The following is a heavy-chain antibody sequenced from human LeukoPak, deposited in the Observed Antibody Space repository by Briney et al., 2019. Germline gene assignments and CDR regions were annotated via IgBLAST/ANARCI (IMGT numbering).Heavy chain of an antibody. CDR1: GGTVSSYA. D-gene: IGHD4-11*01. Sequence: SVKVSCKASGGTVSSYAISWVRQAPGQGLEWMGGIIPIFGTANYAQKFQGRVTITADESTSTAYMELSSLRSEDTAVYYCARDWATTVTILAPPARRSSGGTGMDVWGQGTTVTVSS. CDR3: ARDWATTVTILAPPARRSSGGTGMDV. J-gene: IGHJ6*02. V-gene: IGHV1-69*13. CDR2: IIPIFGTA.